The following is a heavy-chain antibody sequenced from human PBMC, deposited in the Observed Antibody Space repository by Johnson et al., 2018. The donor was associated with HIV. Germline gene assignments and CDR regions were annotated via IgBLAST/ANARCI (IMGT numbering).Heavy chain of an antibody. Sequence: VQLVESGGGVVQPGGSLRLSCAASGFTVSSNYMSWVRQAPGKGLEWIGRIRSKNDGGTTEYAAPVKGRFTVSRDNSKNTMFLQMISLRAEDTAVYFCAKGPRYDAFDIWGQGTMVTVSS. J-gene: IGHJ3*02. V-gene: IGHV3-15*01. CDR3: AKGPRYDAFDI. D-gene: IGHD1-1*01. CDR2: IRSKNDGGTT. CDR1: GFTVSSNY.